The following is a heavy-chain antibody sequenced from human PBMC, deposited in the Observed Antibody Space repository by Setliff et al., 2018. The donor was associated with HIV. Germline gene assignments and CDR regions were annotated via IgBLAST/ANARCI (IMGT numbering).Heavy chain of an antibody. V-gene: IGHV1-69*13. CDR2: IIPIFGTA. CDR3: ARKYCTNGVCYKTGEFDY. Sequence: SVKVSCKASGGTFSSYVISWVRQAPGQGLEWMGGIIPIFGTANNAQKFQGRVTITADESTSTAYMEPSSLRSDDTAVYYCARKYCTNGVCYKTGEFDYWGQGTLVTVSS. CDR1: GGTFSSYV. D-gene: IGHD2-8*01. J-gene: IGHJ4*02.